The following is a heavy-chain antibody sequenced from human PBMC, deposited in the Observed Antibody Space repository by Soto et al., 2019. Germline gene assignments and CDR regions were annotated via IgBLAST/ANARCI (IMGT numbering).Heavy chain of an antibody. D-gene: IGHD4-17*01. Sequence: EVQLLESGGGLVQPGGSLRLSCAASGFTFSSYAMTWVRQAPGKGLEWVSAISGSGGSTYYAASVKGRFTISRDNSKNTLYLQMNSLRAEDTAVYYCAKLTTVTRWYFDYWGQGTLVTVSS. CDR1: GFTFSSYA. V-gene: IGHV3-23*01. CDR3: AKLTTVTRWYFDY. J-gene: IGHJ4*02. CDR2: ISGSGGST.